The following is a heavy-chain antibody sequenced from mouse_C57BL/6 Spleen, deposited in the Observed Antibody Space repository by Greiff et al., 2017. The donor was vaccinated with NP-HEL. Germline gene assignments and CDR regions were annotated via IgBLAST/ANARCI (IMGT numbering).Heavy chain of an antibody. D-gene: IGHD1-1*01. CDR1: GFTFSDYY. J-gene: IGHJ4*01. Sequence: EVKLMESEGGLVQPGSSMKLSCTASGFTFSDYYMAWVRQVPEKGLEWVANINYDGSSTYYLDSLKSRFIISRDNAKNILYLQMSSLKSEDTATYYCARGAHYYGSSYYYAMDYWGQGTSVTVSS. CDR3: ARGAHYYGSSYYYAMDY. V-gene: IGHV5-16*01. CDR2: INYDGSST.